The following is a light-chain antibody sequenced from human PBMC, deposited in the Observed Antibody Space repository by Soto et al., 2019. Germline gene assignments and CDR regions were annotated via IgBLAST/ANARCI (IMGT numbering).Light chain of an antibody. CDR2: DAS. V-gene: IGKV3-11*01. CDR1: QSVSSY. CDR3: QQRSNWLT. Sequence: IVLTQSPATLSFSPGERATLSFRASQSVSSYLAWYQRKPGQAPRLLIYDASNRATGIPARFSGSGSGTDFTLTISSLEPADFAVYYCQQRSNWLTFGGGTKVDIK. J-gene: IGKJ4*01.